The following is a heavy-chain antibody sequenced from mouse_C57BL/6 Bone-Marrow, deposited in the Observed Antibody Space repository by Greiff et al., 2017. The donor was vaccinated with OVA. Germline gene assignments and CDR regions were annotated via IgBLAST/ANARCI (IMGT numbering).Heavy chain of an antibody. CDR2: INPSTGGT. D-gene: IGHD2-2*01. CDR1: GYSFTGYY. V-gene: IGHV1-42*01. CDR3: ARSPYGYDGAWFAY. J-gene: IGHJ3*01. Sequence: VQLQQSGPELVKPGASVQISCKASGYSFTGYYMNWVKQSPEKSLEWIGEINPSTGGTTYNQKFKAKATLTVDKSSSTAYMQLKSLTSEDSAVYYCARSPYGYDGAWFAYWGQGTLGTVSA.